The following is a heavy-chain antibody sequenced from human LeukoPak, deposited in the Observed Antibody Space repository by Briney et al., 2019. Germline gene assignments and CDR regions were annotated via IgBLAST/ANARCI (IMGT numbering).Heavy chain of an antibody. Sequence: GGSLRLSCAASGFTFSSYSMNWVRQAPGKGLEWVSYISSSSSTIYYADSVKGRFAISRDNAKNSLYLQMNSLRDEDTAVYYWARARSSGWYHWFDPWGQGTLVTVSS. V-gene: IGHV3-48*02. CDR1: GFTFSSYS. J-gene: IGHJ5*02. CDR2: ISSSSSTI. CDR3: ARARSSGWYHWFDP. D-gene: IGHD6-19*01.